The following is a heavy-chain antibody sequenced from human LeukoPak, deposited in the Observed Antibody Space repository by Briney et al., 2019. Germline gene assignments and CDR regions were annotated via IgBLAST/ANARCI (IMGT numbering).Heavy chain of an antibody. CDR2: IYYSGST. J-gene: IGHJ3*02. Sequence: SQTPSLTCTVSGGSISSYYWSWIRQPPGKGLEWIGYIYYSGSTNYNPSLKSRVTISVDTSKNQFSLKLSSVTAADTAVYYCARYLNYDFWSGYFVDAFDIWGQGTMVTVSS. CDR3: ARYLNYDFWSGYFVDAFDI. D-gene: IGHD3-3*01. V-gene: IGHV4-59*01. CDR1: GGSISSYY.